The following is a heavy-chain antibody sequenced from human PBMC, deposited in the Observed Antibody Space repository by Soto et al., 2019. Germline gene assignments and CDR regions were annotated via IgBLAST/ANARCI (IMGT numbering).Heavy chain of an antibody. Sequence: QVRLEESGPGLVKPSETLSLICSVSGGSVNNANYFWNWIRHHPENGLEWIGYIYYSGSTRYNPSVKTRAPLSIDTSKNQFSLRLNSVTVADTAVYFCARDADYGGSRGGMDVWGRGTTVTVSS. D-gene: IGHD4-17*01. V-gene: IGHV4-31*03. CDR2: IYYSGST. CDR3: ARDADYGGSRGGMDV. J-gene: IGHJ6*02. CDR1: GGSVNNANYF.